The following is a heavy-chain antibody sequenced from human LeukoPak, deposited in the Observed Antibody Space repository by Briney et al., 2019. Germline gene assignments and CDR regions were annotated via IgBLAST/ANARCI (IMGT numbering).Heavy chain of an antibody. CDR1: GFTVSSNY. CDR2: TYSGGST. J-gene: IGHJ4*02. D-gene: IGHD3-22*01. Sequence: PGGSLRLSCAASGFTVSSNYMSWVRQAPGKGLEWVSVTYSGGSTYYADSVKGRFTISRDNSKNTLYLQMNSLRAEDTAVYYCARSTHVYYYDSSGYYPLDYWGQGTLVTVSS. V-gene: IGHV3-66*01. CDR3: ARSTHVYYYDSSGYYPLDY.